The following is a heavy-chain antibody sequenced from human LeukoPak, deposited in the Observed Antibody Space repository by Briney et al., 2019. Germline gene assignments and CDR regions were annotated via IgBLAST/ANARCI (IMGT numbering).Heavy chain of an antibody. CDR2: ISPSSGYI. V-gene: IGHV3-21*01. CDR1: GFTFKDYC. Sequence: GGSLRLSCAASGFTFKDYCMNWVRQAPGKGLEWVSSISPSSGYIYYADSVKGRFTISRDNAKKSLYLQTNSLRAEDTAVYYCARDSGRFLEWITYVDVWGKGTTVTVSS. D-gene: IGHD3-3*01. J-gene: IGHJ6*03. CDR3: ARDSGRFLEWITYVDV.